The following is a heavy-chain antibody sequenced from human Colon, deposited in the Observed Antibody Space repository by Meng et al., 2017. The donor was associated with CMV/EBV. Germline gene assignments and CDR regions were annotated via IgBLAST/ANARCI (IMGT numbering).Heavy chain of an antibody. Sequence: QVQPVQSGAEVKKPGASVKVSCKASGYTFTNYGISWVRQAPGQGLEWMGWISAYTGDTYYAQKFQGRVTMTTDTSTSTAYMELRSLRSDDTAVYYCVRESQSGSYIYLQHWGQGTLVTISS. J-gene: IGHJ1*01. D-gene: IGHD1-26*01. CDR2: ISAYTGDT. CDR1: GYTFTNYG. CDR3: VRESQSGSYIYLQH. V-gene: IGHV1-18*01.